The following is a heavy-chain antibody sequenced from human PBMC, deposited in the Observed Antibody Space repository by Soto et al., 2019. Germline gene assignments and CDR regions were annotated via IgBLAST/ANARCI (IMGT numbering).Heavy chain of an antibody. CDR1: GGTVSSYA. CDR3: ARSRYCGGDCLGAFDI. Sequence: ASVKVSCKASGGTVSSYAISWVRQAPGQGLEWMGGIIPIFGTANYAQKFQGRVTITADESTSTAYMELSSLRSEDTAVYHCARSRYCGGDCLGAFDIWGQGTMVTVSS. CDR2: IIPIFGTA. D-gene: IGHD2-21*02. V-gene: IGHV1-69*13. J-gene: IGHJ3*02.